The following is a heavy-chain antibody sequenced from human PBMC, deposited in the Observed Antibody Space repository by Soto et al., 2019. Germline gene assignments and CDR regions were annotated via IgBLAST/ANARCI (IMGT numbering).Heavy chain of an antibody. CDR1: GFTFNGYA. J-gene: IGHJ4*02. D-gene: IGHD3-16*01. CDR2: ISYDGGKK. Sequence: GGSLRLSCAGSGFTFNGYAMHWVRQAPGKGLEWVAVISYDGGKKYFADPVKGRFTISRDNSRNTLYLQMNSLRAEDTAMYYCAREILGFYFDYWGQGTLVTVSS. CDR3: AREILGFYFDY. V-gene: IGHV3-30*04.